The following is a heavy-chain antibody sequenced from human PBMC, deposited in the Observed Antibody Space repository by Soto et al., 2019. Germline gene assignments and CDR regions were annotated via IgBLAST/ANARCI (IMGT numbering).Heavy chain of an antibody. CDR3: AREGNLGRWLQPLDF. V-gene: IGHV4-59*01. CDR2: IHYNGNT. Sequence: ETLSLTCTVSGGSISSYYWSWIRQPPGKGLEWIGNIHYNGNTNYNPSLKSRVTMSLDTSKNHFSLRLISVTAADTAIYFCAREGNLGRWLQPLDFWGQGTLVTVSS. CDR1: GGSISSYY. J-gene: IGHJ4*02. D-gene: IGHD5-12*01.